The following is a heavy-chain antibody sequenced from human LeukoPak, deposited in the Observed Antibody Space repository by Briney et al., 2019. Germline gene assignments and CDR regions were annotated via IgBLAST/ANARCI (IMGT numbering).Heavy chain of an antibody. CDR2: IKQGGGEK. CDR1: GFTFSTYR. CDR3: ARGGRWYLL. V-gene: IGHV3-7*03. Sequence: SGGPLRLSCAASGFTFSTYRMIWVRQAPGKGLEWVANIKQGGGEKYYVDSVKGRFTISRDNAKNSLCLRMDRLRAEDTAMYYGARGGRWYLLWGQGSLFPVS. J-gene: IGHJ4*02. D-gene: IGHD2-15*01.